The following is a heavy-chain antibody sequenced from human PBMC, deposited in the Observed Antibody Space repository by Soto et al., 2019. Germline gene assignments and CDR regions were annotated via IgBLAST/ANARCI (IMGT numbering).Heavy chain of an antibody. CDR2: ISGSGGST. Sequence: EVQLLESGGGLVQPGGSLRLSCAASGFTFSSYAMSWVRQAPGKGLEWVSAISGSGGSTYYADSVKGRFTISRDNSKNTLYLQMNSLIAEDTAVYYCAKEFEDIVVVVAAVDYWGQGTLVTVSS. J-gene: IGHJ4*02. CDR3: AKEFEDIVVVVAAVDY. CDR1: GFTFSSYA. D-gene: IGHD2-15*01. V-gene: IGHV3-23*01.